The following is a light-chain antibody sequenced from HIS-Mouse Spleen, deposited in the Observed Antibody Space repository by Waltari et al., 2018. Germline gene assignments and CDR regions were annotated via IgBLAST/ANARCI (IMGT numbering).Light chain of an antibody. CDR2: SNN. CDR1: SPHIGSNY. CDR3: AAWDDSLSGYV. J-gene: IGLJ1*01. Sequence: QSVLTQPPSASGTPGQRVTLSCSGSSPHIGSNYVYWYPQLPGTAPKLLIYSNNQRPSGVPDRFSGSKSGTSASLAISVLRSEDEADYYCAAWDDSLSGYVFGTGTKVTVL. V-gene: IGLV1-47*02.